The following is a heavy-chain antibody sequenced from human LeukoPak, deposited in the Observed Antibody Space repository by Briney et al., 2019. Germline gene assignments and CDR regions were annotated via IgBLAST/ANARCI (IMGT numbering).Heavy chain of an antibody. V-gene: IGHV1-69*04. D-gene: IGHD2-15*01. J-gene: IGHJ6*02. Sequence: GASVKVSCKASGGTFSSYAIGWVRQAPGQGLEWMGRIIPILGIANYAQKFQGRVTITADKSTSTAYMELSSLRSEDTAVYYCARQALGYCSGGSCYTPYYYYGMDVWGQGTTVTVSS. CDR1: GGTFSSYA. CDR2: IIPILGIA. CDR3: ARQALGYCSGGSCYTPYYYYGMDV.